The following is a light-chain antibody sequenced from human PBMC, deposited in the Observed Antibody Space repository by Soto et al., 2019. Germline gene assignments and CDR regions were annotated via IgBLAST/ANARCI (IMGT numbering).Light chain of an antibody. J-gene: IGKJ1*01. CDR3: QQFRA. V-gene: IGKV1-5*01. CDR2: DAS. CDR1: DIISSW. Sequence: DIQMTQSPSTVSASVGDRVTITCRASDIISSWLAWYQQKPGKAPRLLIFDASNLARGVPSRFSGSGSGTEFTLSINNLQPDDFATYYCQQFRAFGQGTKVEIK.